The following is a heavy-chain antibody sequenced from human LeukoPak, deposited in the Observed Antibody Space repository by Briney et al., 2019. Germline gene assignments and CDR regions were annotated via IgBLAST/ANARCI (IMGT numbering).Heavy chain of an antibody. Sequence: GGSLRLSCVASGFTFSSSWMSWVRRAPGKGLEWVANIKQDGTEEYYVDSVRGRFSTSKDNAKNSLYLQMNSLRAEDTAVYYCARDPCHGALDYWGQGALVTVSS. CDR2: IKQDGTEE. V-gene: IGHV3-7*03. CDR1: GFTFSSSW. D-gene: IGHD2-2*01. J-gene: IGHJ4*02. CDR3: ARDPCHGALDY.